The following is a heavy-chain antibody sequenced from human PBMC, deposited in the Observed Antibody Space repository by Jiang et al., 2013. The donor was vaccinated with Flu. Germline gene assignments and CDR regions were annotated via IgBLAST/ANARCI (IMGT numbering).Heavy chain of an antibody. D-gene: IGHD3-10*01. CDR3: AIEGSGKKDWFDP. CDR2: IIPIFGTA. Sequence: VQLVESGAEVKKPGSSVKVSCKASGGTFSSYAISWVRQAPGQGLEWMGGIIPIFGTANYAQKFQGRVTITADESTSTAYMELSSLRSEDTAVYYCAIEGSGKKDWFDPGAREPWSPSPQ. CDR1: GGTFSSYA. J-gene: IGHJ5*02. V-gene: IGHV1-69*01.